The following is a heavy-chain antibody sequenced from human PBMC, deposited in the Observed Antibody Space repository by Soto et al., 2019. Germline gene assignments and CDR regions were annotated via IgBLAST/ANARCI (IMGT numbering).Heavy chain of an antibody. D-gene: IGHD4-17*01. J-gene: IGHJ6*02. CDR2: IYHSGSA. V-gene: IGHV4-30-2*01. CDR1: GGSISSRDYS. CDR3: ARAHYGDYGYGMDV. Sequence: QLQLQESGSGLVKPSQTLSLTCDVSGGSISSRDYSWTRIRQPPGKGLEWIGYIYHSGSAYYNPSLKSRVTISVDRSKNQFSLKLSSVTAADTAVYYCARAHYGDYGYGMDVWGQGTTVTVSS.